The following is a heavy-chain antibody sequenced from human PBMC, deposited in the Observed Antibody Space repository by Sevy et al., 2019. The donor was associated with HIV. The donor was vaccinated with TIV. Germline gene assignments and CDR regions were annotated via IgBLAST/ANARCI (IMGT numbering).Heavy chain of an antibody. D-gene: IGHD1-26*01. V-gene: IGHV3-53*01. J-gene: IGHJ4*02. CDR1: GFTVSDNY. CDR2: ISYSGSST. Sequence: GGSLRLSCAASGFTVSDNYMSWVRQAPGKGLEWVSVISYSGSSTYYADSVKGQFTISRDNSKNTLYLQMNSLRAEDTAVYYCAKDRVSGSYYAGDFDYWGQGTLVTVSS. CDR3: AKDRVSGSYYAGDFDY.